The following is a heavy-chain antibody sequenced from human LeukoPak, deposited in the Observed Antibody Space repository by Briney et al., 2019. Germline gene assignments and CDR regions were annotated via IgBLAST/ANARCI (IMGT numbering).Heavy chain of an antibody. CDR3: ARARAETYYYGMDV. V-gene: IGHV3-21*01. Sequence: PGGSLRLSCAASGFTFSSYAMNWVRQAPGKGLEWVSCISSGSEYRFYADSVKGRFTIPRDNAKNSLYLQMNSLRAEDTAVYYCARARAETYYYGMDVWGQGTTVTVSS. CDR1: GFTFSSYA. CDR2: ISSGSEYR. J-gene: IGHJ6*02.